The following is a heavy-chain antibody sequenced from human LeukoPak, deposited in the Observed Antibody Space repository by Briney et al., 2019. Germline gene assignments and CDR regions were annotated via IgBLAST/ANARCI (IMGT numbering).Heavy chain of an antibody. CDR3: AGEVGGSWFDP. CDR2: IYSSGNT. Sequence: SQTLSLTCTVSGGSISSCSHYWSWIRQPAGKGLEWIGRIYSSGNTNYNPSLKSRVTISLDTSKNQFSLNLSSVTAADTAVYYCAGEVGGSWFDPWGLGTLVTVSS. V-gene: IGHV4-61*02. D-gene: IGHD1-26*01. J-gene: IGHJ5*02. CDR1: GGSISSCSHY.